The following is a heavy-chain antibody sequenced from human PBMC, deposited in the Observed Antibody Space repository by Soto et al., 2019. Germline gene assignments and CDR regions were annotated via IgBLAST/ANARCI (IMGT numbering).Heavy chain of an antibody. J-gene: IGHJ6*03. V-gene: IGHV3-11*01. CDR3: ARARGQWLAYYYMDV. D-gene: IGHD6-19*01. CDR1: GFTFSDYY. Sequence: GGSLRLSCAASGFTFSDYYMSWIRQAPGKGLEWVSYISSSGSTIYYADSVKGRFTISRDNAKNSLYLQMNSLRAEDTAVYYCARARGQWLAYYYMDVWGKGTTVTVSS. CDR2: ISSSGSTI.